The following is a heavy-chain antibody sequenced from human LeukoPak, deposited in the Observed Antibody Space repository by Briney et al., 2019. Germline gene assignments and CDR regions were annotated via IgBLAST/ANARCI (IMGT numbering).Heavy chain of an antibody. J-gene: IGHJ3*02. Sequence: GGSLRLSCEASGFTFSSYAMSWVRQAPGSGLEWVSAIVGSGGSTYYADSVRGRFTISRDNSKNTVYLQINSLRAEDTAVYYCARAPDGYEAFDIWGQGTMVTVSS. CDR1: GFTFSSYA. D-gene: IGHD3-22*01. V-gene: IGHV3-23*01. CDR3: ARAPDGYEAFDI. CDR2: IVGSGGST.